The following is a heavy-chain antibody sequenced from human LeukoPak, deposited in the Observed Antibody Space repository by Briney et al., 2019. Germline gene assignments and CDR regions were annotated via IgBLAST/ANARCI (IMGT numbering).Heavy chain of an antibody. CDR2: INHSGST. CDR3: ATEGLGYCTNGVCYNGY. CDR1: GGSFSGYY. D-gene: IGHD2-8*01. V-gene: IGHV4-34*01. J-gene: IGHJ4*02. Sequence: PSETLSLTCAVYGGSFSGYYWSWIRQPPGKGLEWIGEINHSGSTNYNPSLNSRVTLSVDTSKNQFSLKLSSVTAADTAVYYCATEGLGYCTNGVCYNGYWGQGTLVTVSS.